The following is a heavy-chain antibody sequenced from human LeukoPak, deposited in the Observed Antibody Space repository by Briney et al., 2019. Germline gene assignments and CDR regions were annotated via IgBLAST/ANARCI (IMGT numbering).Heavy chain of an antibody. V-gene: IGHV1-18*01. D-gene: IGHD3-10*01. J-gene: IGHJ5*02. CDR3: ARVRYYYGSGSYFP. Sequence: ASVKVSCKASGYTFTSYGISWVRQAPGQGLEWMGWISAYNGNTNYAQKLQGRVTMTTDTSTGTAYMELRSLRSDDTAVYYCARVRYYYGSGSYFPWGQGTLVTVSS. CDR1: GYTFTSYG. CDR2: ISAYNGNT.